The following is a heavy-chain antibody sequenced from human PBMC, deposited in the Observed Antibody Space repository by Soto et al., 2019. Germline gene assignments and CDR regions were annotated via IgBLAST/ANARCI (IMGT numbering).Heavy chain of an antibody. V-gene: IGHV5-51*01. CDR3: ARRGGTDWFDP. Sequence: PGESLKISCKGSGYSFTSYWIAWVRQMPGKGLEYMGIIYPGDSDTRYSPSFQGQVTISADKSISTAYLQWSSLKTSDAAMYFCARRGGTDWFDPWGQGTLVTVSS. D-gene: IGHD3-16*01. CDR1: GYSFTSYW. CDR2: IYPGDSDT. J-gene: IGHJ5*02.